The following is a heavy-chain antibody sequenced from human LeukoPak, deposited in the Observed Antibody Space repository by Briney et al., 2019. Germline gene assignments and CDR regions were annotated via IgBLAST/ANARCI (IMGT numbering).Heavy chain of an antibody. CDR1: GYTFTGYY. CDR3: ARVEWFGEPRGNWFDP. Sequence: ASVKVSCKASGYTFTGYYMHWVRRAPGQGLEWMGWISAYNGNTNYAQKLQGRVTMTTDTSTSTAYMELRSLRSDDTAVYYCARVEWFGEPRGNWFDPWGQGTLVTVSS. V-gene: IGHV1-18*04. CDR2: ISAYNGNT. J-gene: IGHJ5*02. D-gene: IGHD3-10*01.